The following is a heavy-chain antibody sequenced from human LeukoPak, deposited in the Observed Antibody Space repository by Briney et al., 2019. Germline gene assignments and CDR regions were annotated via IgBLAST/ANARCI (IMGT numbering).Heavy chain of an antibody. CDR1: GFTFSDYY. CDR2: IYHSGST. V-gene: IGHV4-34*01. CDR3: ASRIRDYGDYEVWYFDL. D-gene: IGHD4-17*01. J-gene: IGHJ2*01. Sequence: PGGSLRLSCAASGFTFSDYYMSWIRQAPGKGLEWIGEIYHSGSTNYNPSLKSRVTISVDKSKNQFSLKLSSVTAADTAVYYCASRIRDYGDYEVWYFDLWGRGTLVTVSS.